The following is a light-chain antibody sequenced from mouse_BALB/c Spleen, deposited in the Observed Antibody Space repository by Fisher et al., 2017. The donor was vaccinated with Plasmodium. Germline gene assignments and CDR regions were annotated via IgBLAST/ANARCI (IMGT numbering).Light chain of an antibody. CDR3: QQSNSWPLT. J-gene: IGKJ5*01. V-gene: IGKV5-43*01. Sequence: DIVLTQTPATLSVTPGDSVSLSCRASQSIASNLHWYQQKSHESPRLLINYTSQSMSGIPSRFSGSGSGTDFTLTINSVETEDFGVYFCQQSNSWPLTFGAGTKLELK. CDR2: YTS. CDR1: QSIASN.